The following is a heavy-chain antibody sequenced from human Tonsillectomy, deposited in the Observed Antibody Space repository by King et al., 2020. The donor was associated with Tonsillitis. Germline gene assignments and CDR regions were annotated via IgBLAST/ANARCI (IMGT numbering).Heavy chain of an antibody. CDR3: ARGIFGRPFDS. D-gene: IGHD6-6*01. Sequence: VQLVESGGGVVQPGRSLRLSCVASGFTFSNYGIHLVRLAPGKGLEWLAIIGYDGSNKYYAYSVKGRFTISRDNSKNMLDLEMNNLRAEDTAVYYCARGIFGRPFDSWGQGTLVDVSS. CDR1: GFTFSNYG. J-gene: IGHJ4*02. V-gene: IGHV3-33*01. CDR2: IGYDGSNK.